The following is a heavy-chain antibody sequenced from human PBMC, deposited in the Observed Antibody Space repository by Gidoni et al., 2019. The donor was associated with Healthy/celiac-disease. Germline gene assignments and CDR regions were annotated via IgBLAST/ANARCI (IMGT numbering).Heavy chain of an antibody. CDR1: GGTFSSYA. CDR2: IIPIFGTA. D-gene: IGHD3-22*01. CDR3: ASSMIVVVITDWYFDL. V-gene: IGHV1-69*01. J-gene: IGHJ2*01. Sequence: QVQLVQSGAEVKKPGSSVKVSCTASGGTFSSYAISWVRQAPGQGLEWMGGIIPIFGTANYAQKFQGRVTITADESTSTAYMELSSLRSEDTAVYYCASSMIVVVITDWYFDLWGRGTLVTVSS.